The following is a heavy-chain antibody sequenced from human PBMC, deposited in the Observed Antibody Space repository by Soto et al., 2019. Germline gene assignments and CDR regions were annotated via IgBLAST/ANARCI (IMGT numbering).Heavy chain of an antibody. J-gene: IGHJ5*02. D-gene: IGHD3-10*01. CDR1: GYTFTGYY. CDR2: INPNSGGT. V-gene: IGHV1-2*04. CDR3: ARGYYGSGSRTWFDP. Sequence: ASVKVSCKASGYTFTGYYMHWVRQAPGQGLEWMGWINPNSGGTNYAQKFQGWVTMTSDTSISTAYMELSRLRSDDTALYYCARGYYGSGSRTWFDPWGQGTLVTVSS.